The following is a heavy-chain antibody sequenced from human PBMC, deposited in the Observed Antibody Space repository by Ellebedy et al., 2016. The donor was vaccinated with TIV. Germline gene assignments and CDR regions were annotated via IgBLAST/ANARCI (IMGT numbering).Heavy chain of an antibody. Sequence: MPSETLSLTCTVSGYSISSGYSWGWIRQPPGNGLEWIGTIYHSGSTYYNPSLESRVTMSVGTSKNQFSLRLSSVTAADTAVYYCARSWAATYYFDYWGQGTLVTVSS. CDR2: IYHSGST. CDR3: ARSWAATYYFDY. V-gene: IGHV4-38-2*02. CDR1: GYSISSGYS. D-gene: IGHD2-15*01. J-gene: IGHJ4*02.